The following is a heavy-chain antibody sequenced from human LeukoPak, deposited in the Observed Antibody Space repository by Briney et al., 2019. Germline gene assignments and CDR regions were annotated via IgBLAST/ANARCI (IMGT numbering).Heavy chain of an antibody. J-gene: IGHJ5*02. Sequence: GGSLRLSCAASGFTFSNYGMHWVRQAPGKGLEWVAVIWFDGSNKYCADSVKGRFTISRDNSKNTLYLQMNSLRAEDTAMYYCTRELPPVVNYRFDHWGQGTLVTVSS. CDR1: GFTFSNYG. D-gene: IGHD1-7*01. CDR3: TRELPPVVNYRFDH. V-gene: IGHV3-33*01. CDR2: IWFDGSNK.